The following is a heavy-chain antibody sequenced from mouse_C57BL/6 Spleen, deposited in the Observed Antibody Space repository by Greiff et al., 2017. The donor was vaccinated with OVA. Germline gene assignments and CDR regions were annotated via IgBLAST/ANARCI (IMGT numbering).Heavy chain of an antibody. CDR3: ARKGYDYDPWFAY. V-gene: IGHV1-50*01. CDR1: GYTFTSYW. Sequence: QVQLQQPGAELVKPGASVKLSCKASGYTFTSYWMQWVKQRPGQGLEWIGEIDPSDSYTNYNQTFKGKATLTVDTSSSTAYLQLSSLTSEDAAVYYCARKGYDYDPWFAYWGQGTLVTVSA. J-gene: IGHJ3*01. CDR2: IDPSDSYT. D-gene: IGHD2-4*01.